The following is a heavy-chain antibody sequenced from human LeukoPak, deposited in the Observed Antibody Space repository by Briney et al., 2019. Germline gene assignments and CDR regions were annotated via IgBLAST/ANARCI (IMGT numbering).Heavy chain of an antibody. D-gene: IGHD3-22*01. CDR3: ARDGRHRYYYDSSGNYGSWFDP. CDR1: GYTFTGYG. V-gene: IGHV1-18*01. Sequence: GASVKVSCKASGYTFTGYGISWVRQAPGQGLEWLGWISGYNGHTKCAQKLQGRVTMTTDTSTTTAYMELRSLRSDDTAVYYCARDGRHRYYYDSSGNYGSWFDPWGQGTLVTVSS. CDR2: ISGYNGHT. J-gene: IGHJ5*02.